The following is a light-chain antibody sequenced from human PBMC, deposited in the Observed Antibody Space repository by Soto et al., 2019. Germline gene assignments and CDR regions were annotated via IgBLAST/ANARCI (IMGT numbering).Light chain of an antibody. CDR2: EVS. CDR1: SSDVGGYNY. Sequence: SALTQPASVSGSPGQSITISCTGTSSDVGGYNYVSWYQQHPGKAPKLMIYEVSNRPSGVSNRFSGSKSGNTASLTISGRQAEDEADYYCSSYTSSSTHYVFGTGTMVTVL. J-gene: IGLJ1*01. V-gene: IGLV2-14*01. CDR3: SSYTSSSTHYV.